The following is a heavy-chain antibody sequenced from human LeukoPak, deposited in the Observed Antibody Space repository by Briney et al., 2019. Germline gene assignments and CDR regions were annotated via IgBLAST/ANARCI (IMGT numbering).Heavy chain of an antibody. V-gene: IGHV3-43D*03. CDR2: ISWNSGST. D-gene: IGHD6-13*01. J-gene: IGHJ4*02. CDR1: GCRFDDYA. Sequence: GGSLRLSCAAPGCRFDDYAMHSVRQAPGKGLEWVALISWNSGSTYYADSVKGRFTISRDNSKNSLYLQMNSLRVEDTALYYCAKDRDGSSWPTFDYWGQGTLVTVSS. CDR3: AKDRDGSSWPTFDY.